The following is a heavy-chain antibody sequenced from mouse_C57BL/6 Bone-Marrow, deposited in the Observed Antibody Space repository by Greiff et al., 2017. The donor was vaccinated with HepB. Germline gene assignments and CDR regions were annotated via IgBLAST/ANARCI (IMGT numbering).Heavy chain of an antibody. CDR3: ARSPVVALDY. D-gene: IGHD1-1*01. Sequence: QVQLQQPGAELVRPGSSVKLSCKASGYTFTSYWMHWVKQRPIQGLEWIGNIDPSDSETHYNQKFKDKATLTVDKSSSTAYMQLSSLTSEDSAVDFCARSPVVALDYWGQGTTLTVSS. V-gene: IGHV1-52*01. CDR1: GYTFTSYW. J-gene: IGHJ2*01. CDR2: IDPSDSET.